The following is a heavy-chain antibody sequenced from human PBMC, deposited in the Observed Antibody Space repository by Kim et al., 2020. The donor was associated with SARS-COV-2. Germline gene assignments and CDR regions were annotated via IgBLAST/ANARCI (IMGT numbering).Heavy chain of an antibody. CDR3: ARVYEAGYYGSGNWFDP. V-gene: IGHV3-48*03. D-gene: IGHD3-10*01. Sequence: GSLRLSCAASGFTFSSYEMNWVRQAPGKGLEWVSYISSSGSTIYYADSVKGRFTISRDNAKNSLYLQMNSLRAEDTAVYYCARVYEAGYYGSGNWFDPWGQGTLVTVSS. CDR1: GFTFSSYE. CDR2: ISSSGSTI. J-gene: IGHJ5*02.